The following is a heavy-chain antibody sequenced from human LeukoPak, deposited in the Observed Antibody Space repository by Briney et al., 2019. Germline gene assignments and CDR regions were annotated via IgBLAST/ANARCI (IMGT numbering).Heavy chain of an antibody. CDR1: GYTFTSYG. CDR3: ARVGYCSGGSCSNWFDP. D-gene: IGHD2-15*01. V-gene: IGHV1-18*01. CDR2: ISAYNGNT. Sequence: ASVKVSCKASGYTFTSYGISWVRQAPGQGLEWMGWISAYNGNTNYAQKLQGRVTITADKSTSTAYMELSSLRSEDTAVYYCARVGYCSGGSCSNWFDPWGQGTLVTVSS. J-gene: IGHJ5*02.